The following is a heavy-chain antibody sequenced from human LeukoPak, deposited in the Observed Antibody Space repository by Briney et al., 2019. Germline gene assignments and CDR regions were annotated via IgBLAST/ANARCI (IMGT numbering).Heavy chain of an antibody. V-gene: IGHV3-74*01. Sequence: AGGSLRLSGAASGFTFSSYWMHWVRQAPGKGLVWVSRINNDGTYTDYADSVKGRFTVSRDNAKSTLFLHMNSLTGEDTAVYYCARETIGLDHWGQGTLVTVSP. CDR1: GFTFSSYW. J-gene: IGHJ5*02. CDR2: INNDGTYT. CDR3: ARETIGLDH. D-gene: IGHD1-14*01.